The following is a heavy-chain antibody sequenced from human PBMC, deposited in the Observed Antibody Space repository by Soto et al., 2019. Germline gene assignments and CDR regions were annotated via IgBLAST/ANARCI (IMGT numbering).Heavy chain of an antibody. Sequence: PGGSLRLSCAASGFTFSGSAMHWVRQASGKGLEWVGRIRSKANSYATAYAASVKGRFTISRDDSKNTAYLQMNSLKTEDTAVYYCTRIAAAGFDYWGQGTLVTVPQ. CDR2: IRSKANSYAT. J-gene: IGHJ4*02. V-gene: IGHV3-73*01. D-gene: IGHD6-13*01. CDR1: GFTFSGSA. CDR3: TRIAAAGFDY.